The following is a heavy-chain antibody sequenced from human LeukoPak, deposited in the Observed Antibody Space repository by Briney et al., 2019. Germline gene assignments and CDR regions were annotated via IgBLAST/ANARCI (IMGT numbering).Heavy chain of an antibody. V-gene: IGHV1-69*13. Sequence: GASVKVSCKASRDMLNSDHIHWVRQAPGQGLEWMGGIIPIFGTANYAQKFQGRVTITADESTSTAYMELSSLRSEDTAVYYCATSAGFLEGEYYFDYWGQGTLVTVSS. CDR3: ATSAGFLEGEYYFDY. D-gene: IGHD3-3*01. CDR2: IIPIFGTA. CDR1: RDMLNSDH. J-gene: IGHJ4*02.